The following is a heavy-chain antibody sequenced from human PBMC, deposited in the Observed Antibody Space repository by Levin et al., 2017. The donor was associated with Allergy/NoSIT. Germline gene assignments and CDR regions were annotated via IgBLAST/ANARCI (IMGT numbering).Heavy chain of an antibody. J-gene: IGHJ4*02. CDR3: ARGSYCRGGSCYSGQIDYYFDS. CDR1: GGTFSDFP. CDR2: IIPVLETP. V-gene: IGHV1-69*10. D-gene: IGHD2-15*01. Sequence: SVKVSCKASGGTFSDFPFNWVRQAPGQGLEWMGGIIPVLETPHYAQNFQDRVTITADKSTNTTYMELNSLRSEDTATYYCARGSYCRGGSCYSGQIDYYFDSWGQGVLVTVSS.